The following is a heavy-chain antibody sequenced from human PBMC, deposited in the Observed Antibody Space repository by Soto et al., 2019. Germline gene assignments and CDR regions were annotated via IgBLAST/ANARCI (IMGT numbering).Heavy chain of an antibody. J-gene: IGHJ6*02. CDR2: ISGSGGST. CDR1: GFTFSSYA. CDR3: AKEIQLYTYYYYGMDV. V-gene: IGHV3-23*01. D-gene: IGHD5-18*01. Sequence: GGSLRLSCAASGFTFSSYAMSWVRQAPGKGLEWVSAISGSGGSTYYADSVKGRFTISRDNSKNPLYLQMNSLRAEDTAVYYCAKEIQLYTYYYYGMDVWGQGTTVTVSS.